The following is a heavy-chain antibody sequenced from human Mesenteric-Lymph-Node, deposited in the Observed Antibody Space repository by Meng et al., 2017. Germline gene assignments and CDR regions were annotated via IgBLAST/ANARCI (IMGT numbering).Heavy chain of an antibody. CDR3: ASSDYYRSDY. Sequence: QGKLRGSGPGLLKPSGTLSLTCAVSGGPLSSRNWWSWVRQPPGKGLEWIGEIYHSGSTNYNPSLKSRVTISVDESKNQFSLRLSSVTAADTAVYYCASSDYYRSDYWGQGTLVTVSS. CDR1: GGPLSSRNW. V-gene: IGHV4-4*02. CDR2: IYHSGST. D-gene: IGHD3-22*01. J-gene: IGHJ4*02.